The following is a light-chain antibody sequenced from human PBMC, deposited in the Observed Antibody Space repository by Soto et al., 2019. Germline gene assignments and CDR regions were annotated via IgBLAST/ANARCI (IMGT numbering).Light chain of an antibody. V-gene: IGKV3D-20*02. CDR1: QSVSSSD. Sequence: VLTQSPCTLSLSPGERATLSCRASQSVSSSDLACYQQKPGQAPRLLISGASSRATGIPDRFSGSGSGTDFTLTISRLEPEDFAVYYCQQRSNWPLTFGGGTKV. CDR2: GAS. J-gene: IGKJ4*01. CDR3: QQRSNWPLT.